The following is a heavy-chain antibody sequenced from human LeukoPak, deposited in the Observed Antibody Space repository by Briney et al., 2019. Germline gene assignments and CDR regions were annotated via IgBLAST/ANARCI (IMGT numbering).Heavy chain of an antibody. Sequence: SETLSLTCTVSGGSVSSSTDYWGWIRQPPGKGMEWIGYIYYSGSTYYNPSLKSRVTISVDTSNYQFSLKLSSVTAADTAVYYCARGERYDFHFDYWGQGTLVTVSS. CDR3: ARGERYDFHFDY. V-gene: IGHV4-39*07. J-gene: IGHJ4*02. CDR2: IYYSGST. CDR1: GGSVSSSTDY. D-gene: IGHD3-3*01.